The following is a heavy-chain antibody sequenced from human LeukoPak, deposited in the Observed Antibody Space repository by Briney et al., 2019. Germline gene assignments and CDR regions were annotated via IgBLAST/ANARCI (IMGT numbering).Heavy chain of an antibody. V-gene: IGHV3-21*01. Sequence: GGSLRLSCAASGFTFSSYSMNWVRQAPGKGLEWVSSISSSSSYIYYADSVKVRFTISRDNAKNSLYLQMNSLRAEDTAVYYCARVQSKAYGFWSGRDAFDIWGQGTMVTVSS. CDR3: ARVQSKAYGFWSGRDAFDI. J-gene: IGHJ3*02. CDR1: GFTFSSYS. CDR2: ISSSSSYI. D-gene: IGHD3-3*01.